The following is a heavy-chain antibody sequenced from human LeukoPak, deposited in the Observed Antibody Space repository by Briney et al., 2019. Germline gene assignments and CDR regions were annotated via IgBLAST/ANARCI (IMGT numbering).Heavy chain of an antibody. J-gene: IGHJ4*02. CDR1: GGSFSGYY. D-gene: IGHD4-17*01. CDR2: ISYSGTP. Sequence: PSETLSLTCAVYGGSFSGYYWSWIRQPPGKGLEWIGYISYSGTPYYNPSLNSRLTISLDTSKNQFSLRLNSVTAADTAMYYCARDRYGDFEDYWGQGTLVTVSS. V-gene: IGHV4-34*01. CDR3: ARDRYGDFEDY.